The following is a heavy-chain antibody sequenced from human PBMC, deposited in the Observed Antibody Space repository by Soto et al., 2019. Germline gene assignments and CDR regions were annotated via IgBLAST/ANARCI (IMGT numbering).Heavy chain of an antibody. CDR1: GFTFSSYW. CDR3: ASSILTPFDY. J-gene: IGHJ4*02. V-gene: IGHV3-74*03. CDR2: INSDGSST. Sequence: PGVSLRLSCAASGFTFSSYWMHWVRQAPGKGLVWVSRINSDGSSTMHADSVKGRFTISRDNAKNTLYLQMNSLRAEDTAVYYCASSILTPFDYWGQGTLVTVSS. D-gene: IGHD7-27*01.